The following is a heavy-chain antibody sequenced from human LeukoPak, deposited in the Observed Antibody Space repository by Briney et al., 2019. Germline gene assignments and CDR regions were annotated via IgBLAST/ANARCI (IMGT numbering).Heavy chain of an antibody. CDR3: ARELRGYCSTASCPFGY. CDR2: IYNDGRT. CDR1: GFTFSNYA. Sequence: GGSLRLSCAASGFTFSNYAMSWVRQAPGKGLEWVSVIYNDGRTYSSDSVKGRFTISRDNSKNTLYLQMNSLRTEDTAVYYCARELRGYCSTASCPFGYWGQGALVTVSS. D-gene: IGHD2-2*01. J-gene: IGHJ4*02. V-gene: IGHV3-66*02.